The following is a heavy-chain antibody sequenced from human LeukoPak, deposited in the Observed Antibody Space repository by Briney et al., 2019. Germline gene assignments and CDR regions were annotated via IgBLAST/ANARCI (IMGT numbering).Heavy chain of an antibody. CDR1: GYTFTSYG. D-gene: IGHD2-2*01. CDR2: IIPTFDTP. CDR3: AREYCSSTSCLYYYYYYGMDV. Sequence: SVKVSCKACGYTFTSYGISWVRQAPGQRLEWMGAIIPTFDTPNYAQKFQGRVTITADKSTSTAYMELSSLRSEDTAVYYCAREYCSSTSCLYYYYYYGMDVWGQGTTVTVSS. J-gene: IGHJ6*02. V-gene: IGHV1-69*06.